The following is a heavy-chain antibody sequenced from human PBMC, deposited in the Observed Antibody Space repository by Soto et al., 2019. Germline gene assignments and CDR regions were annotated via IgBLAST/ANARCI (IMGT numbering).Heavy chain of an antibody. J-gene: IGHJ5*02. CDR2: ISLYSDGT. CDR1: GYTFSNYG. V-gene: IGHV1-18*01. Sequence: ASVEVSCKTSGYTFSNYGITWVRQAPGQPLEWLGWISLYSDGTSYAQKFRGRVSMTTDTSTTTAYMELRSLRSDDPAVYYCARVVPGAEAWFGPWGQGTLVTVSS. CDR3: ARVVPGAEAWFGP.